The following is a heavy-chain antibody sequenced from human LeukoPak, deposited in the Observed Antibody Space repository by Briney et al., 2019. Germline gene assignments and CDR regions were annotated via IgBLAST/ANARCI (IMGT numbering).Heavy chain of an antibody. J-gene: IGHJ6*02. CDR2: VNPYGTS. CDR3: ARDRRPRAVAGAYISCGMDV. D-gene: IGHD6-19*01. CDR1: GGSTNNYL. V-gene: IGHV4-4*07. Sequence: SETLSLTCSVSGGSTNNYLWSRTQQSAGRALEWIGRVNPYGTSQYNPPLKSRVTMSVDTSKNLVSLRLTSLTAADTAVYYCARDRRPRAVAGAYISCGMDVWGQGTTVTVSS.